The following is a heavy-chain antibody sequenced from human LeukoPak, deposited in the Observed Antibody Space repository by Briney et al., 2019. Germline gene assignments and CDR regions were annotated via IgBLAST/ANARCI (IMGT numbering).Heavy chain of an antibody. J-gene: IGHJ6*04. CDR3: AIVDREYYYYYGMDV. CDR2: IKQDGSEK. V-gene: IGHV3-7*01. CDR1: GFTFSSYW. D-gene: IGHD3/OR15-3a*01. Sequence: GGSLRLSCAASGFTFSSYWMSWVRQAPGKGLEWVANIKQDGSEKYYADSVKGRFTISRDNSKNTLYLQMNSLRAEDTAVYYCAIVDREYYYYYGMDVWGKGTTVTVSS.